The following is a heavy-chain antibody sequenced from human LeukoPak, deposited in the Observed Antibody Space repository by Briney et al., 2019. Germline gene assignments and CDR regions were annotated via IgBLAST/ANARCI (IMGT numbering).Heavy chain of an antibody. CDR2: IKQDGTTK. Sequence: WGSLTLSCAASGFPFSSYSMTWVRQAPGKGLEWVANIKQDGTTKFYVDSVKGRFTISRDNALNSLYLQRNSLRAEDTAIYYCARSIPYGTTWYGRSDYWGQGTLVTVSS. V-gene: IGHV3-7*03. CDR3: ARSIPYGTTWYGRSDY. D-gene: IGHD6-13*01. CDR1: GFPFSSYS. J-gene: IGHJ4*02.